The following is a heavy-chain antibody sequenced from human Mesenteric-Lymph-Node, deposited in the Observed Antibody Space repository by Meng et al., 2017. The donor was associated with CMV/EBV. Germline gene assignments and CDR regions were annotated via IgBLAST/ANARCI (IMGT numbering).Heavy chain of an antibody. CDR1: GFNFNIYA. J-gene: IGHJ6*02. CDR2: ISGSGVTT. CDR3: ATGQPLDYFGMDV. D-gene: IGHD5-18*01. V-gene: IGHV3-23*01. Sequence: GGSLRLSCTASGFNFNIYAMSWVRQAPGKGLEWVSTISGSGVTTYYADSVKGRFTISRDNSKNTLYLQMNSLRAEDTAVYYCATGQPLDYFGMDVWGQGTTVTVSS.